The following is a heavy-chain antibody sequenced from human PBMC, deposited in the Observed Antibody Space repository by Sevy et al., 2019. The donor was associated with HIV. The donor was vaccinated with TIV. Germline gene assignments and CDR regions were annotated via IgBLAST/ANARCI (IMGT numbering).Heavy chain of an antibody. CDR1: GYTFTGYY. CDR2: INPNSGGT. J-gene: IGHJ6*02. CDR3: AREPQDIVVVVAAFGSYYGMDV. Sequence: ASVKVSCKASGYTFTGYYMHWVRQAPGQGLEWMGRINPNSGGTNYPQKFQGRVTMTRDTSISTAYMELSRLRSDDTAVYYCAREPQDIVVVVAAFGSYYGMDVWGQGTTVTVSS. V-gene: IGHV1-2*06. D-gene: IGHD2-15*01.